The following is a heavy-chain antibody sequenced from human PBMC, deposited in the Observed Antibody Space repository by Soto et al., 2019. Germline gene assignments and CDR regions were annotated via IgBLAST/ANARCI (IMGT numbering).Heavy chain of an antibody. CDR1: GYTFSNYG. V-gene: IGHV1-18*01. D-gene: IGHD6-19*01. CDR2: ISGYNGNT. Sequence: QVQLVQSGAEVKKPGASVTVSCKTSGYTFSNYGINWVRQAPGQVLEWMGWISGYNGNTNYAQTVQGRVTMTTDTSTGTVYMELRSLKSDDTAIYYCSRFIMVGGWFDPNYYHGMDVGGHWTTVTVSS. CDR3: SRFIMVGGWFDPNYYHGMDV. J-gene: IGHJ6*02.